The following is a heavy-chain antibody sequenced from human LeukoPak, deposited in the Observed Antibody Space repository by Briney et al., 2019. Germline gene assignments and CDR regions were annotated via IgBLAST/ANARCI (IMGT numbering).Heavy chain of an antibody. D-gene: IGHD3-22*01. CDR3: ARAGETYYYDSSGYFFDY. V-gene: IGHV1-69*06. CDR2: ITPIFGTA. J-gene: IGHJ4*02. CDR1: GGTFSSYA. Sequence: SVKVSCKASGGTFSSYAISWVRQAPGQGLEWMGGITPIFGTANYAQKFQGRVTITADKSTSTAYMELSSLRSEDTAVYYCARAGETYYYDSSGYFFDYWGQGTLVTVSS.